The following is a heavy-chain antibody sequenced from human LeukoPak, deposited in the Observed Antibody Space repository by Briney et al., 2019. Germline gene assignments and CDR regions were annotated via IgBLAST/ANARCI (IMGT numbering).Heavy chain of an antibody. Sequence: GASVKVSCKASGYTFTGYYMHWVRQAPGQGLEWMGWINPNSGGTNYAQKFQGRVTMTRDTSISTAYMELSRLRSDDTAVYYCARLMTGTTTAFDIWGQGTMVTVSS. J-gene: IGHJ3*02. CDR1: GYTFTGYY. CDR3: ARLMTGTTTAFDI. CDR2: INPNSGGT. D-gene: IGHD1-7*01. V-gene: IGHV1-2*02.